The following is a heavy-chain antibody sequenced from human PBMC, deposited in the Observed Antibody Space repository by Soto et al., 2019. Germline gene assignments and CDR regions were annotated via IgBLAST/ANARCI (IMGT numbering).Heavy chain of an antibody. CDR3: AKDPGSTGYFDY. D-gene: IGHD3-10*01. CDR1: GFTFSSYA. J-gene: IGHJ4*02. Sequence: EVQLLESGGGLVQPGGSLRLSCAASGFTFSSYAMSWVRQAPGKGLEWVSAISGSGDSTYYADSVKGRFTISRDNSKNTLYLQMNSLRAEDTAVYYCAKDPGSTGYFDYWGQGTLVTVSS. V-gene: IGHV3-23*01. CDR2: ISGSGDST.